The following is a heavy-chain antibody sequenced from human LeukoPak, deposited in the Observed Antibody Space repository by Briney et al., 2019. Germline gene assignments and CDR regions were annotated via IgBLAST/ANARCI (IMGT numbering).Heavy chain of an antibody. D-gene: IGHD2-2*01. J-gene: IGHJ4*02. V-gene: IGHV3-23*01. CDR3: AKDVRGTYAPDY. CDR2: ISVNGGST. CDR1: GFTFSNYA. Sequence: GGSLRLSCAASGFTFSNYAMSWVRQTPGKGLEWVSTISVNGGSTFSADSVKGRFTISRDNSKNTLYLQMNSLRAEDTAIYYCAKDVRGTYAPDYWGQGTLVTVSS.